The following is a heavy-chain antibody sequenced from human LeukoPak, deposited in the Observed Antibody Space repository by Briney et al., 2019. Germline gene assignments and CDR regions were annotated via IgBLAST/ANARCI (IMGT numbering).Heavy chain of an antibody. V-gene: IGHV4-59*12. J-gene: IGHJ6*01. CDR2: IYYSGST. CDR1: GGSISSYY. D-gene: IGHD6-13*01. Sequence: PSETLSLTCTVSGGSISSYYWSWIRQPPGKGLEWIGYIYYSGSTNYNPSLKSRVTISVDTSKNQFSLKLSSVTAADTAVYYCATDSLSAGYSSSWPVYYYYGMDVWGKGPRSPSPQ. CDR3: ATDSLSAGYSSSWPVYYYYGMDV.